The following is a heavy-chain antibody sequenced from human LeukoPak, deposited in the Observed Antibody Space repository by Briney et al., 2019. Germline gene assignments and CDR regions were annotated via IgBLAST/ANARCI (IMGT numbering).Heavy chain of an antibody. CDR2: IHYSGST. Sequence: PSETLSLTCIVSGGSISSSSYYWGWIRQPPGKGLEWIGSIHYSGSTYYNPSLKSRVTISVDTPKNQFSLKLSSVTAADTAVDYCARRAGSGSTKVFDIWGQGTMVTVSS. J-gene: IGHJ3*02. CDR1: GGSISSSSYY. D-gene: IGHD3-10*01. CDR3: ARRAGSGSTKVFDI. V-gene: IGHV4-39*01.